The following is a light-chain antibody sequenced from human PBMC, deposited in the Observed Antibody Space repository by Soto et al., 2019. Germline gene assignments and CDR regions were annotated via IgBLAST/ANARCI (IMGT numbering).Light chain of an antibody. V-gene: IGLV1-44*01. Sequence: QSVLTQPPSASGTPGQRVTISCSGSTSNIGSNAVNWYQQLPGTAPKLLIYTNSQRPSGVPDRFSGSKSGTSASLAISGLQSEDEADYYCAAWDDSLNAVVFGGGTKLTVL. CDR2: TNS. J-gene: IGLJ2*01. CDR1: TSNIGSNA. CDR3: AAWDDSLNAVV.